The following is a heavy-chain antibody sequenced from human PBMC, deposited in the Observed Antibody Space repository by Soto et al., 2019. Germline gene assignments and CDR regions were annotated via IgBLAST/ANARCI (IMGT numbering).Heavy chain of an antibody. D-gene: IGHD3-10*01. CDR1: GYTFPSYG. Sequence: ASVNVSCKASGYTFPSYGISWVRQAPGQGLEWMGWISTYNGNTKYAQKLQGRVTMTTDTSTSTAYMELRSLRSDDTAVFYCAREMVRGVGSDYWRQGTLVTVSS. CDR2: ISTYNGNT. V-gene: IGHV1-18*01. CDR3: AREMVRGVGSDY. J-gene: IGHJ4*02.